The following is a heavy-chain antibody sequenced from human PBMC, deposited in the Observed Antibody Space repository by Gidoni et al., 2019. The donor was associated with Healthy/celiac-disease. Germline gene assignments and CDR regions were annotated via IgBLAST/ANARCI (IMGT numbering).Heavy chain of an antibody. CDR1: GFTFRSYA. CDR2: ISGSVGST. J-gene: IGHJ6*02. V-gene: IGHV3-23*01. D-gene: IGHD2-2*03. CDR3: AKMGIVVVPAVRMDV. Sequence: EVQLLESGGGLVQPGGSLRLSCAASGFTFRSYARSWVRQAPGKGLEWVSAISGSVGSTYYADSVKGRFTISRDNSKNTLYLQMNSLRADDTAVYYCAKMGIVVVPAVRMDVLGQGTTVTVSS.